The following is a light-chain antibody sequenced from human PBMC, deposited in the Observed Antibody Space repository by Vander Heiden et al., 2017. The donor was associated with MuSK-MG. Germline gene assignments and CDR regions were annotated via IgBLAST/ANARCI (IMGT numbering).Light chain of an antibody. CDR1: QSISSY. Sequence: LTCRASQSISSYLNWYQQKPGKAPKLLIYAASSLQSGVPSRFSGSGSGTDFTLTISSLQPEDFATYYCQQSDSTPRTFGQWTKLEIK. CDR2: AAS. CDR3: QQSDSTPRT. J-gene: IGKJ2*01. V-gene: IGKV1-39*01.